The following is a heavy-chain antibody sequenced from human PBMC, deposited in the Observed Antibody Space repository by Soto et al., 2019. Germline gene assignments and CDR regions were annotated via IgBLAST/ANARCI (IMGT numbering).Heavy chain of an antibody. D-gene: IGHD3-10*01. Sequence: SETLSLTCTFSGGSISSSSYYWAWIRQPPEKGLEWIGSIYYSGSTYYNPSLKSRVTISVDTSKNQFSLKLSSVTAADTAVYYCSRLMVRGSKMTYYYYYYGMDVWGQGTTVTVSS. CDR3: SRLMVRGSKMTYYYYYYGMDV. V-gene: IGHV4-39*01. CDR2: IYYSGST. CDR1: GGSISSSSYY. J-gene: IGHJ6*02.